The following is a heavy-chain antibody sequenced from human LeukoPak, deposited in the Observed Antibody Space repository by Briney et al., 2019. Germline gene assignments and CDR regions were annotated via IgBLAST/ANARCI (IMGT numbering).Heavy chain of an antibody. D-gene: IGHD3-10*01. V-gene: IGHV4-34*01. CDR2: INHSGST. CDR1: GGSFSGYY. Sequence: PSETLSLTCAVYGGSFSGYYWSWIRQPPGKGLEWIGEINHSGSTNYNPSLKSRVTISVDTSKNQFSLKLSSVTAADTAVYYCARVIEYYYGSGFDYWGQGTLVTVSS. J-gene: IGHJ4*02. CDR3: ARVIEYYYGSGFDY.